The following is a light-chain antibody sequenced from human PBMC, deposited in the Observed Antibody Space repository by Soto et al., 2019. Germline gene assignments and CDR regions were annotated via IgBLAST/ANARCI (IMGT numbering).Light chain of an antibody. V-gene: IGKV3-15*01. CDR3: HQYNDCPLT. J-gene: IGKJ4*01. CDR1: QSVGNI. CDR2: GAS. Sequence: EMVMTQSPATLSVSPGERATLSCRASQSVGNILAWYQQKPGRAPTLLIYGASTRATGIPARFSGSGSGTEFTLTISSLQPEDFAVYYCHQYNDCPLTFGGGTKVEIK.